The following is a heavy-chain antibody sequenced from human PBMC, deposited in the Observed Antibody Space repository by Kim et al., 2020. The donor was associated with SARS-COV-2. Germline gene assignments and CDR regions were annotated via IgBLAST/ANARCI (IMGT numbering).Heavy chain of an antibody. CDR3: ARVRGPLAGPLDY. Sequence: YAASGKGRFTISRDNSKNTLYLQMNSLRAEDTAVYYCARVRGPLAGPLDYWGQGTLVTVSS. J-gene: IGHJ4*02. D-gene: IGHD3-10*01. V-gene: IGHV3-53*01.